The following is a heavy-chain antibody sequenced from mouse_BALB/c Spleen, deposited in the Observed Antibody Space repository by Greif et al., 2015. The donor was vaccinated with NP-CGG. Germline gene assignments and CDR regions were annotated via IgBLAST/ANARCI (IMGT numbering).Heavy chain of an antibody. J-gene: IGHJ2*01. CDR2: INPSNGGA. CDR1: GCTFISYY. V-gene: IGHV1S81*02. Sequence: QVQLQQSGAELVKPGASVKLSCKASGCTFISYYMYWVKQRPGQGLEWIGEINPSNGGANLNEKFKSKATLTVDKSSSTAYMQLSSLTSEDSAVYFCTRGRRRDFDFWGQGTTLTVSS. CDR3: TRGRRRDFDF. D-gene: IGHD1-2*01.